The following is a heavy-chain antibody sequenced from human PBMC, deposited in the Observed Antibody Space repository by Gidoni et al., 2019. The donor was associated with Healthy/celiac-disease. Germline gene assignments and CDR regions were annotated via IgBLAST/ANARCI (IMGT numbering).Heavy chain of an antibody. CDR1: GYSFTSYW. CDR2: IDPSDSYT. V-gene: IGHV5-10-1*03. CDR3: ARAKYCSSTSCYTFDY. D-gene: IGHD2-2*02. J-gene: IGHJ4*02. Sequence: EVQLVQSGAEVKKPGESLRISGKGSGYSFTSYWISWVRQMPGKGLEWMGRIDPSDSYTNYSPSFQGHVTISADKSISTAYLQWSSLKASDTAMYYCARAKYCSSTSCYTFDYWGQGTLVTVSS.